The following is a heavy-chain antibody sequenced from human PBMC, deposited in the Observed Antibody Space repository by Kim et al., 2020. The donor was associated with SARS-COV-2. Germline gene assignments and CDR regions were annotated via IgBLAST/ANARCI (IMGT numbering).Heavy chain of an antibody. CDR2: INPNSGGT. CDR1: GYTFTGYY. J-gene: IGHJ4*02. CDR3: ARGSQVGPTEATRTPFEY. D-gene: IGHD1-26*01. V-gene: IGHV1-2*02. Sequence: ASVKVSCKASGYTFTGYYIHWVRQAPGQGLEWMGWINPNSGGTTYAQKFQGRVTMTRDTSTSTAYMELSSLTSDDTTVHYCARGSQVGPTEATRTPFEYWGQGTLLTVSS.